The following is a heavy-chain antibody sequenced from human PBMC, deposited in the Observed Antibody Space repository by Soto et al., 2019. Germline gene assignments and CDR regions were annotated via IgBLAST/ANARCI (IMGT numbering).Heavy chain of an antibody. CDR3: AREFRYYYSSGPPNY. CDR2: IKQDGSEK. D-gene: IGHD3-22*01. Sequence: SGGSLRLSCAASGFTFSSYWMSWVRQAPGKGLEWVANIKQDGSEKYYVDSVKGRFTISRDNAKNSLYLQMNSLRAEDAAVYYCAREFRYYYSSGPPNYWGQGTLVTVSS. V-gene: IGHV3-7*01. CDR1: GFTFSSYW. J-gene: IGHJ4*02.